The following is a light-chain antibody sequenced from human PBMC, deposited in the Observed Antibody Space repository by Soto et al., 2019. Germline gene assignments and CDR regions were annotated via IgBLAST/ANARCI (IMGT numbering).Light chain of an antibody. J-gene: IGKJ2*01. CDR3: MQALQIPLQYT. CDR2: LGS. V-gene: IGKV2-28*01. Sequence: DIVMTQSPLSLPVTPGEPASISCRSSQSLLHSNGYNYLDWYLQKPGQSPQLLIYLGSNRASGVPDRFSGSGSGTDFTLKISRVEAEDVGVYYCMQALQIPLQYTFGQGTKLEIK. CDR1: QSLLHSNGYNY.